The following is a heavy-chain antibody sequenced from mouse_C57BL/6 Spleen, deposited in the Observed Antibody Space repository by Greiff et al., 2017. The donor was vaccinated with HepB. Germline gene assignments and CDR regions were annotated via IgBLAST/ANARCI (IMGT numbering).Heavy chain of an antibody. D-gene: IGHD1-1*01. CDR3: ARWGYGSPLDY. Sequence: QVHLQQSGAELARPGASVKMSCKAPGYTFTSYTMHWVKQRPGQGLEWIGYINPSSGYTKYNQKFKDKATLTADKSSSTAYMQLSSLTSEDSAVYYCARWGYGSPLDYWGQGTTLTVAS. CDR1: GYTFTSYT. J-gene: IGHJ2*01. V-gene: IGHV1-4*01. CDR2: INPSSGYT.